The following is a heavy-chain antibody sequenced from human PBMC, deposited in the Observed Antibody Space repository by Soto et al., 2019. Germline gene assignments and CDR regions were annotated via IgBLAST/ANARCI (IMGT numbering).Heavy chain of an antibody. V-gene: IGHV4-59*08. CDR2: IYYSGRT. J-gene: IGHJ5*02. D-gene: IGHD2-15*01. Sequence: QVQLQESGPGLVKPSETLSLTCTVSGASISSYYWSWIRQPPGKGLEWIGYIYYSGRTNYNPSLKSRVTISIDTSTTQFSLNLTAVTAADTAVYYCARHGGCSGGSCYLRWFDPWGQGTLVTVSS. CDR3: ARHGGCSGGSCYLRWFDP. CDR1: GASISSYY.